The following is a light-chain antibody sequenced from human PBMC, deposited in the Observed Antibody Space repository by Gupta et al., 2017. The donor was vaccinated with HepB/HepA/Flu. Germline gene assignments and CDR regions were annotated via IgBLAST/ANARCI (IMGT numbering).Light chain of an antibody. Sequence: DIVMAQSPASLAVSLGERATINCKSSQSVLYSSNNKNYLAWYQQKPGQPPKLLIYWASSRQSGVPDRFSGNGSGTEFTLTISSLQAEDVAIYYCQQYSSTPLTFGGGTKVEIK. CDR3: QQYSSTPLT. CDR1: QSVLYSSNNKNY. CDR2: WAS. V-gene: IGKV4-1*01. J-gene: IGKJ4*01.